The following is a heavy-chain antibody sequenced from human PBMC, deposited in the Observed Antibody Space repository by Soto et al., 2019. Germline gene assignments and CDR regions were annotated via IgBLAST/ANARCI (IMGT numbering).Heavy chain of an antibody. Sequence: PGGSLRLSCAASGFTFSSYSMNWVRQAPGKGLEWVSSIGSSSSYIYYADSVKGRFTISRDNAKNSLYLQMNSLRAEDTAVYYCAIVSLGRACQTHFWGQGTLVTVYS. D-gene: IGHD7-27*01. CDR1: GFTFSSYS. CDR3: AIVSLGRACQTHF. V-gene: IGHV3-21*01. J-gene: IGHJ4*02. CDR2: IGSSSSYI.